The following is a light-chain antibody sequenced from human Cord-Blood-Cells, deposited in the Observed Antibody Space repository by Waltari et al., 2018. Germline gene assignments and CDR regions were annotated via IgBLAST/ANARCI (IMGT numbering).Light chain of an antibody. V-gene: IGLV2-11*01. J-gene: IGLJ3*02. CDR1: SSDVGGYNY. CDR3: SSYASSNTWV. CDR2: DVS. Sequence: QSALTQPPSVSGSPGQSVTISCTGTSSDVGGYNYVSWYQQHPGKAPKLMIYDVSNRPSGVPDRFSGSKSGNTASLTISGLQAEDEADYYCSSYASSNTWVFGGGTKLTVL.